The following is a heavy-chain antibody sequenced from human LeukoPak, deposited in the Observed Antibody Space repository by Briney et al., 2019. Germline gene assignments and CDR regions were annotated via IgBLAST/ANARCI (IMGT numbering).Heavy chain of an antibody. CDR3: ARKNPAYCGGDCYSYAFDI. V-gene: IGHV4-59*01. J-gene: IGHJ3*02. CDR1: GGSISSYY. CDR2: IYYSGST. D-gene: IGHD2-21*01. Sequence: PSETLSLTCTVSGGSISSYYWSWIRQPPGKGLEWIGYIYYSGSTNYSPSLKSRVTISVDTSKNQFSLKLSSVTAADTAVYYCARKNPAYCGGDCYSYAFDIWGQGTMVTVSS.